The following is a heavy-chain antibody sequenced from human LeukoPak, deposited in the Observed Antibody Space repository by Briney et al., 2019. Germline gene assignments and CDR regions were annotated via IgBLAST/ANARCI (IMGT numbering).Heavy chain of an antibody. J-gene: IGHJ4*02. CDR2: ISASGGTT. CDR3: AKHQPPVPNHFDN. Sequence: PGGSLRLSCAASGFTFSSYAMSWVRQAPGKGLEWVSDISASGGTTYYADSVKGWFTISRDNPKNTLFLQMNSLRGEDTAVYFCAKHQPPVPNHFDNWGQGTLVTVSS. V-gene: IGHV3-23*01. CDR1: GFTFSSYA. D-gene: IGHD6-13*01.